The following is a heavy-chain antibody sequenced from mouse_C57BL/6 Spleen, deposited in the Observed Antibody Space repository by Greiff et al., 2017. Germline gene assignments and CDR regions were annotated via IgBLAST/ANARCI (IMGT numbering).Heavy chain of an antibody. D-gene: IGHD1-1*01. J-gene: IGHJ2*01. Sequence: LQQSGASVKISCTASGYAFSSYWKNWVKQRPGKGLEWIGQIYPGDGDTNYNGKFKGKATLTADKSSSTAYMQLSSLTSEDSAVYFCARSDYYGSRDCFDYWGQGTTLTVSA. CDR2: IYPGDGDT. CDR3: ARSDYYGSRDCFDY. V-gene: IGHV1-80*01. CDR1: GYAFSSYW.